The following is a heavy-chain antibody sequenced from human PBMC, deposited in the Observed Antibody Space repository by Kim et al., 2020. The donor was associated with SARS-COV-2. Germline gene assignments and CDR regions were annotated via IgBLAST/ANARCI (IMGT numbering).Heavy chain of an antibody. CDR3: AKDYVSGHYYGSGSPDY. Sequence: GGSLRLSCAASGFTFDDYALHWVRQAPGKGLEWVSLISGDGGSKYYADSVKGRFTISRDNSKNSHYLQINSLRTEDTALYYCAKDYVSGHYYGSGSPDYWGQGTLVTVSS. D-gene: IGHD3-10*01. CDR1: GFTFDDYA. J-gene: IGHJ4*02. CDR2: ISGDGGSK. V-gene: IGHV3-43*02.